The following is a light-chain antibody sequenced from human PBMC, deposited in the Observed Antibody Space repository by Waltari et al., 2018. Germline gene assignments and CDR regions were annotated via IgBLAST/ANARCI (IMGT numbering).Light chain of an antibody. Sequence: DIQMTQSPSSLSASVGDRVTINCRASQSISSYLNWYQQKPGKAPKHLIYAASSLQSGVPSRFSGSGSGTDFTLTISSLQPEDFATYYCQQSYSTPPWTFGQGTKVEIK. CDR3: QQSYSTPPWT. CDR1: QSISSY. V-gene: IGKV1-39*01. J-gene: IGKJ1*01. CDR2: AAS.